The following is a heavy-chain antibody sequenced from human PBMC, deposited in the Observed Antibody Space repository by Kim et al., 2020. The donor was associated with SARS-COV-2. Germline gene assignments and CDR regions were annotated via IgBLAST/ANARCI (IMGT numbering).Heavy chain of an antibody. CDR1: GYTFTSYD. J-gene: IGHJ6*03. D-gene: IGHD3-9*01. CDR2: MNPNSGNT. CDR3: ARTYYDILTGYYYYYYYMDV. Sequence: ASVKVSCKASGYTFTSYDINWVRQATGQGLEWMGWMNPNSGNTGYAQKFQGRVTMTRNTSISTAYMELSSLRSEDTAVYYCARTYYDILTGYYYYYYYMDVWGKGTTVTVSS. V-gene: IGHV1-8*01.